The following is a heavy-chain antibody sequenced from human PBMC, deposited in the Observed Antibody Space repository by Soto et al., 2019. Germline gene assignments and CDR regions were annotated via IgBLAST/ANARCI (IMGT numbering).Heavy chain of an antibody. CDR1: GGTFSSYA. D-gene: IGHD2-21*02. J-gene: IGHJ5*02. CDR3: ARPLGGNSHNWFDP. V-gene: IGHV1-69*12. Sequence: QVQLVQSGAEVKKPGSSVKVSCKASGGTFSSYAISWVRQAPGQGLEWMGGIIPIFGTANYAQKFQGRVTITADESTSTAYMELSSMRSEDTAVYYCARPLGGNSHNWFDPWGQGTLVTVSS. CDR2: IIPIFGTA.